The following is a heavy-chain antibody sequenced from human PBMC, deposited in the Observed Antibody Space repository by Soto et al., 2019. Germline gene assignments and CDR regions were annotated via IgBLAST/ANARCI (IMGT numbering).Heavy chain of an antibody. V-gene: IGHV3-23*01. CDR2: ISGSVGST. Sequence: ESGGGFVQPGGSLRLSCTASGFTFSDHGMHWVRQAPGKGLEWVSSISGSVGSTFYADSVKGRFTISRDNAKNSLYLRMDSLRAEDTAVYYCARGDGTGLYNSGWSPRYWGQGTLVTVSS. D-gene: IGHD6-19*01. J-gene: IGHJ4*02. CDR1: GFTFSDHG. CDR3: ARGDGTGLYNSGWSPRY.